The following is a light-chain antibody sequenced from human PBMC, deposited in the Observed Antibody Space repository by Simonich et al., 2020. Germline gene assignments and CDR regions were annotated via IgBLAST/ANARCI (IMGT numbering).Light chain of an antibody. J-gene: IGKJ4*01. Sequence: EIVLTQSPSTLSLSPGERATLSCRASKSVSSYLAWYQQKPGQAPRLLIYDASNRATGIPARFSGSGSGTDFTLTISSLEPEDFAVYYCQQYGSSPFTFGGGTKVEIK. V-gene: IGKV3-11*01. CDR1: KSVSSY. CDR2: DAS. CDR3: QQYGSSPFT.